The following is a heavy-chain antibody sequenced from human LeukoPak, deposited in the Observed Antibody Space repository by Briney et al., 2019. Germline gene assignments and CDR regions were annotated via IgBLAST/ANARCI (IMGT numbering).Heavy chain of an antibody. D-gene: IGHD6-13*01. V-gene: IGHV3-74*01. J-gene: IGHJ6*02. CDR1: EVTFSSYA. CDR2: IDPDGSTT. CDR3: TRVQAGRAGLMDV. Sequence: PGGSLRLSCAASEVTFSSYAMSWVRQAPGEGLVWVSRIDPDGSTTNYADSVKGRFTTSRDNAKNTLYLQMNSLRAEDTALYYCTRVQAGRAGLMDVWGRGTTVTVSS.